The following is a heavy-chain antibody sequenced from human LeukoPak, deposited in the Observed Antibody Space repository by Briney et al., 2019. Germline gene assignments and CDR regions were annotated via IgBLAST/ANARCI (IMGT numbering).Heavy chain of an antibody. CDR3: ARRYCSGGSCYRYFDY. J-gene: IGHJ4*02. D-gene: IGHD2-15*01. V-gene: IGHV1-2*02. CDR1: GYTFTGYY. Sequence: ASVKVSCKASGYTFTGYYMHWVRQAPGQGLEWMGWINPNSGGTNYAQKFQGRVTMTRDTSISTAYMELRSLRSDDTAVYYCARRYCSGGSCYRYFDYWGQGTLVTVSS. CDR2: INPNSGGT.